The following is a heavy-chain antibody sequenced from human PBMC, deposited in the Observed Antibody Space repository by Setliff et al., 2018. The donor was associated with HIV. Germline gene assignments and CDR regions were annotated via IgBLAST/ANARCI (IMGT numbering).Heavy chain of an antibody. CDR3: ARRAGYSLDY. J-gene: IGHJ4*02. V-gene: IGHV4-34*12. D-gene: IGHD3-22*01. CDR1: GGSFSGYY. Sequence: SETLSLTCAVYGGSFSGYYWSWIRQPPGKGLEWIGEIIPGGSTNYNPSLKSRVTISVDTSKNQFSLKLSSVTAADTAVYYCARRAGYSLDYWVQGTLVTVSS. CDR2: IIPGGST.